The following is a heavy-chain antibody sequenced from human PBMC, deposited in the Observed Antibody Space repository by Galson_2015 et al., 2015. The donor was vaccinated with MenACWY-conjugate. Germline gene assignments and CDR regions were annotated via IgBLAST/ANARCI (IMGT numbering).Heavy chain of an antibody. Sequence: SMRLSCAASGFTVSSNYMSWVRQAPGKGLEWVSVIYSGGSTHYADYGKGRFTISRHNYKNTLYLQMNSLRAEDTAVYYCAREVDSTTGYYYYGMDVWGQGTAVTVSS. CDR3: AREVDSTTGYYYYGMDV. V-gene: IGHV3-53*04. CDR1: GFTVSSNY. D-gene: IGHD6-13*01. J-gene: IGHJ6*02. CDR2: IYSGGST.